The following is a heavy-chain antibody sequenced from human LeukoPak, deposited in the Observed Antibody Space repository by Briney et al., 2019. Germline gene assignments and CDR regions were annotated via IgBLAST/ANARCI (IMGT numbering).Heavy chain of an antibody. CDR3: ARHTGYLYYYYYYGMDV. V-gene: IGHV1-8*01. Sequence: GASVKVSCKASGYTFTSYDINWVRQATGQGLEWMGWMNPNSGNTGYAQKFQGRVTMTRNTSISTAYMELSSLRSEDTAVYYCARHTGYLYYYYYYGMDVRGQGTTVTVSS. J-gene: IGHJ6*02. CDR2: MNPNSGNT. CDR1: GYTFTSYD. D-gene: IGHD5-18*01.